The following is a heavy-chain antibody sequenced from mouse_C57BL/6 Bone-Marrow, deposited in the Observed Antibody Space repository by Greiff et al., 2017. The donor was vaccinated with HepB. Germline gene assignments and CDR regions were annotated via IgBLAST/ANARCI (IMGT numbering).Heavy chain of an antibody. CDR3: ARGGPLRSWFAY. Sequence: EVQLVESGPELVKPGASVKIPCKASGYTFTDYNMDWVKQSHGKSLEWIGDINPNNGGTIYNQKFKGKATLTVDKSSSTAYMELRSLTSEDTAVYYCARGGPLRSWFAYWGQGTLVTVSA. J-gene: IGHJ3*01. CDR1: GYTFTDYN. V-gene: IGHV1-18*01. D-gene: IGHD1-1*01. CDR2: INPNNGGT.